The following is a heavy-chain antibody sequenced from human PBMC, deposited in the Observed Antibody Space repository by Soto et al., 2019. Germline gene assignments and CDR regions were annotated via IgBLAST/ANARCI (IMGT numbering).Heavy chain of an antibody. CDR3: VGASMWTGKGLEY. D-gene: IGHD3-10*02. J-gene: IGHJ4*02. CDR1: GFTFKSYT. CDR2: ISYDGSNK. V-gene: IGHV3-30-3*01. Sequence: GGSLRLSCGTSGFTFKSYTLHWVRQTPGRGLQWVAVISYDGSNKYYADSVRGRFTISRDNSNSTLYLQMNSLRADDSAVYYCVGASMWTGKGLEYWGQGALVTAPQ.